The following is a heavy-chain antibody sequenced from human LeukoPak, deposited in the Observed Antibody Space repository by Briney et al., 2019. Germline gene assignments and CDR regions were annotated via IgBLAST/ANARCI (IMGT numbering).Heavy chain of an antibody. V-gene: IGHV4-34*01. J-gene: IGHJ4*02. Sequence: SETLSLTCAVYGGSFSGYYWSWIRQPPGKGLEWIGEINHSGSTNYNPSLKSRVTISVDTSRNQFSLKLSSVTAADTAVYYCARGPFDYWGQGTLVTVSS. CDR1: GGSFSGYY. CDR3: ARGPFDY. CDR2: INHSGST.